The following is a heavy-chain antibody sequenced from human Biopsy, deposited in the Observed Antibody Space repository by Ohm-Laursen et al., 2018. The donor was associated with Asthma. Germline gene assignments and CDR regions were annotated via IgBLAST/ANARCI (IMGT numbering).Heavy chain of an antibody. D-gene: IGHD3-22*01. Sequence: SLRLSCTASGFTVSTNGMSWVRQAPGKGLEWVSSITGSGGFTYYADSVRGRFTISRDYSKNTLYLQMHSLRAEDTAVYYCARGDSSNWSHYYFDYWGQGTLVTVSS. CDR3: ARGDSSNWSHYYFDY. V-gene: IGHV3-23*01. J-gene: IGHJ4*02. CDR1: GFTVSTNG. CDR2: ITGSGGFT.